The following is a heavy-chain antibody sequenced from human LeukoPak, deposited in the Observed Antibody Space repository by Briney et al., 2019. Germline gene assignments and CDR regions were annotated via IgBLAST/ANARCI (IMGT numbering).Heavy chain of an antibody. CDR3: ASQPAAADVDY. D-gene: IGHD2-2*01. J-gene: IGHJ4*02. CDR2: IKPDGSKK. V-gene: IGHV3-7*03. Sequence: PGGSLRLSCAASRFTFSSYWMTWVRQAPGKGLEWVANIKPDGSKKSYVDSVKGRFTISRDNAKNSLYLQMNSLRADDTGVYYCASQPAAADVDYWSQGTLVTVSS. CDR1: RFTFSSYW.